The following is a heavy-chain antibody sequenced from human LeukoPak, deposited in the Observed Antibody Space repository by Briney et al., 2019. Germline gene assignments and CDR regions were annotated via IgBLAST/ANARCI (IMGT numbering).Heavy chain of an antibody. CDR2: INAGNGNT. J-gene: IGHJ4*02. Sequence: ASVKVSCKASGYTFTSYAMHWVRQAPGQRLEWMGWINAGNGNTKHSQKFQGRVTITRDTSASTAYMELSSLRSEDTAVYYCARVGRLWFGDYWGQGTLVTVSS. D-gene: IGHD3-10*01. V-gene: IGHV1-3*01. CDR1: GYTFTSYA. CDR3: ARVGRLWFGDY.